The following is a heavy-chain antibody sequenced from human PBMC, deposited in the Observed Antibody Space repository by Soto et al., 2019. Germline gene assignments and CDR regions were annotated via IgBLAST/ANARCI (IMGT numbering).Heavy chain of an antibody. J-gene: IGHJ4*02. CDR1: GGSISSYY. CDR3: ARHDSKVWFGELTRYYFDY. D-gene: IGHD3-10*01. Sequence: SETLSLTCTVSGGSISSYYWSWIRQPPGKGLEWIGYIYYSGSTNYNPSLKSRVTISVDTSKNQFSLKLSSVTAADTAVYYCARHDSKVWFGELTRYYFDYWGQGTLVTVSS. CDR2: IYYSGST. V-gene: IGHV4-59*08.